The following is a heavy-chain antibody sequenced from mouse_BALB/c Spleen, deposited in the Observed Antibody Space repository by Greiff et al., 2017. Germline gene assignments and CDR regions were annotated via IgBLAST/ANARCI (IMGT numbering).Heavy chain of an antibody. D-gene: IGHD1-1*01. Sequence: EVKVEESGGGLVKPGGSLKLSCAASGFTFSSYAMSWVRQTPEKRLEWVASISSGGSTYYPDSVKGRFTISRDNARNILYLQMSSLRSEDTAMYYCARRGYYGSSYPYAMDYWGQGTSVTVSS. CDR2: ISSGGST. V-gene: IGHV5-6-5*01. CDR3: ARRGYYGSSYPYAMDY. CDR1: GFTFSSYA. J-gene: IGHJ4*01.